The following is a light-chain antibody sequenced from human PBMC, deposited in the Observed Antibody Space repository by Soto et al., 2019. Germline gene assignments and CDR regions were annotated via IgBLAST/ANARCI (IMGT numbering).Light chain of an antibody. CDR3: CSYTTSSTLL. CDR1: SSDVGNYDY. V-gene: IGLV2-23*01. J-gene: IGLJ2*01. CDR2: EVS. Sequence: QSALTQPPSVSGSPGQSITISCTGTSSDVGNYDYVSWYQQHPGKVPKFIIYEVSKRPSGVSNRFSGSKSGNTASLTISGLQAEDEADYYCCSYTTSSTLLFGGGTKVTVL.